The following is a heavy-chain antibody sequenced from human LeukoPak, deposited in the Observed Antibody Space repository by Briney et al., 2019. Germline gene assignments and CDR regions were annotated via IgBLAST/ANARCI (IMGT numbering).Heavy chain of an antibody. CDR3: ASPRYSSGWYPFDY. Sequence: SETLSLTCTVSGGSISSSSYYWAWIRQPPGKGLEWIGNIFYSGSTYYNPSLKSRVTISVDTSKNQFSLKLSSVTAADTAVYYCASPRYSSGWYPFDYWGQGTLVTVSS. CDR2: IFYSGST. D-gene: IGHD6-19*01. CDR1: GGSISSSSYY. V-gene: IGHV4-39*01. J-gene: IGHJ4*02.